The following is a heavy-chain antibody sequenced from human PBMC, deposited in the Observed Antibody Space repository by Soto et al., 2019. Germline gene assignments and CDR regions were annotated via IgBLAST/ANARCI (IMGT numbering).Heavy chain of an antibody. CDR1: GNTFASHG. CDR3: ARVDPRGVAVVRDY. V-gene: IGHV1-18*01. J-gene: IGHJ4*02. Sequence: GASVKVSCKASGNTFASHGFSWVRQAPGQGLEWMGWISGFNGRTNYALKFQGRVTLTTDTSTSTAYMELRSLRSDDTAVYFCARVDPRGVAVVRDYWGQGTLVTAPQ. CDR2: ISGFNGRT. D-gene: IGHD3-10*01.